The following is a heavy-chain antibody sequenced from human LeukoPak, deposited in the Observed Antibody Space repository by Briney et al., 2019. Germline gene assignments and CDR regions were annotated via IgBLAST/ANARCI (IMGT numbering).Heavy chain of an antibody. V-gene: IGHV3-23*01. CDR3: AKVWRGNYYDY. D-gene: IGHD1-1*01. CDR2: ISGTGGST. J-gene: IGHJ4*02. Sequence: GGSLRLSCAASGFTFSSYAMSWVRQAPGKGLEWVSSISGTGGSTYYADSVKGRFTISRDNSKNTLYLQMNSLRAEDTAVYYCAKVWRGNYYDYWGQGTLVTVSS. CDR1: GFTFSSYA.